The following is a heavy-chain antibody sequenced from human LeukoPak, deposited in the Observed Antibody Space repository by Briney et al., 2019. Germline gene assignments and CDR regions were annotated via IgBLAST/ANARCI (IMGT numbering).Heavy chain of an antibody. Sequence: SGTLSLTCAVSGGSMYVSNWWTWVRQPPGKGLEWIGEIHHSESANYNPSLKSRVTISVDTSKNHFSLNLRAVTAADMAVYYCTKGGGSLAWWGHGTLVTVSS. CDR1: GGSMYVSNW. V-gene: IGHV4-4*02. CDR3: TKGGGSLAW. D-gene: IGHD2-15*01. J-gene: IGHJ4*01. CDR2: IHHSESA.